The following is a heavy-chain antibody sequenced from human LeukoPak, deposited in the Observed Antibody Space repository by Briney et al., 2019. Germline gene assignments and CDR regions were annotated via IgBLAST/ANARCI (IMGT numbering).Heavy chain of an antibody. V-gene: IGHV4-39*01. D-gene: IGHD5-18*01. CDR3: ANEGDTAMDY. Sequence: SETLSLTCTVSGGSISSSSYYWGWIRQPPGKGLEWIGSIYYSGSTYYNPSRKSRVTISVDTSKNQFSLKLSSVTAADTAVYYCANEGDTAMDYWGQGTLVTVSS. J-gene: IGHJ4*02. CDR1: GGSISSSSYY. CDR2: IYYSGST.